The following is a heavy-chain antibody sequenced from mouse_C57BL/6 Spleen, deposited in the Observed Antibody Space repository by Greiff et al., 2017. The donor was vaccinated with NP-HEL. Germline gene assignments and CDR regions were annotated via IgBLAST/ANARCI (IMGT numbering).Heavy chain of an antibody. J-gene: IGHJ1*03. CDR2: IYPGDGDT. V-gene: IGHV1-82*01. Sequence: QVQLKQSGPELVKPGASVKISCKVSGYAFSSSWMNWVKQRPGKGLEWIGRIYPGDGDTNYNGKFKGKATLTADKSSSTAYMQLSSLTSEDSAVYFCARGGNFDVWGTGTTVTVSS. CDR1: GYAFSSSW. CDR3: ARGGNFDV.